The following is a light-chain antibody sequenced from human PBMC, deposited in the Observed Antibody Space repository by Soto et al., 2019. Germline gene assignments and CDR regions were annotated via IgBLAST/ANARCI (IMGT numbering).Light chain of an antibody. CDR2: DVS. CDR3: CSYAGTYTFDV. V-gene: IGLV2-11*01. Sequence: QAVLTQPRSVAGAPGQSVTISCTGTSSDFGGYNYVSWYQQHPSKAPKLMIYDVSKRPSGGPDRLSGSKSGNTASLTISGLQAEDEADYYCCSYAGTYTFDVFGTGTKVTVL. J-gene: IGLJ1*01. CDR1: SSDFGGYNY.